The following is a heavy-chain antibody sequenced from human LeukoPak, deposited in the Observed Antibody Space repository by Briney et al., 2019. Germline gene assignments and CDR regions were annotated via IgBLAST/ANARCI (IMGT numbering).Heavy chain of an antibody. CDR1: GGSISSYY. J-gene: IGHJ6*03. CDR3: ARDQRGYYYYCMDV. Sequence: SETLSLTCTVSGGSISSYYWSWIRQPPGKGLEWIGYIYYSGSTNYNPSLKSRVTISVDTSKNQFSLKLSSVTAADTAVYYCARDQRGYYYYCMDVWGKGTTVTVSS. V-gene: IGHV4-59*01. CDR2: IYYSGST.